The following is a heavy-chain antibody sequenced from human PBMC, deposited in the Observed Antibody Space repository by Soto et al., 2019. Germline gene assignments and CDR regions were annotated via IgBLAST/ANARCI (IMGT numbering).Heavy chain of an antibody. CDR3: ARRSTCDFWSGLYYYYGMDV. CDR1: GGSISSSNW. CDR2: IYHSGST. Sequence: SETLSLTCAVSGGSISSSNWWSWVRQPPGKGLEWIGEIYHSGSTNYNPSLKSRVTISVDKSKNQFSLKLSSVTAADTAVYYCARRSTCDFWSGLYYYYGMDVWGQGTTVPVSS. V-gene: IGHV4-4*02. D-gene: IGHD3-3*01. J-gene: IGHJ6*02.